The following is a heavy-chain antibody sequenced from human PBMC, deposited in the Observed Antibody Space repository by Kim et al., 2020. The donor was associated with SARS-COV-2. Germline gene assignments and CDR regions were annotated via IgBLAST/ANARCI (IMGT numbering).Heavy chain of an antibody. Sequence: SETLSLTCAVYGGSFSGYYWSWIRQPPGKGLEWIGEINHSGSTNYNPSLKCRVTISVDTSKNQFSLKLSSVTAADTAVYYCARGKGGREYQLLQATDWYFDLWGRGTLVTVSS. CDR2: INHSGST. CDR1: GGSFSGYY. V-gene: IGHV4-34*01. J-gene: IGHJ2*01. CDR3: ARGKGGREYQLLQATDWYFDL. D-gene: IGHD2-2*01.